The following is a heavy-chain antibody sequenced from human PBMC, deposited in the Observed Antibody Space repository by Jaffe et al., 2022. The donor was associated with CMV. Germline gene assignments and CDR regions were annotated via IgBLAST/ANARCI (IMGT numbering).Heavy chain of an antibody. CDR3: TTDHPRGSGWYPGANY. Sequence: EVQLVESGGGLVKPGGSLRLSCAASGFTFSNAWMSWVRQAPGKGLEWVGRIKSKTDGGTTDYAAPVKGRFTISRDDSKNTLYLQMNSLKTEDTAVYYCTTDHPRGSGWYPGANYWGQGTLVTVSS. D-gene: IGHD6-19*01. J-gene: IGHJ4*02. CDR1: GFTFSNAW. CDR2: IKSKTDGGTT. V-gene: IGHV3-15*01.